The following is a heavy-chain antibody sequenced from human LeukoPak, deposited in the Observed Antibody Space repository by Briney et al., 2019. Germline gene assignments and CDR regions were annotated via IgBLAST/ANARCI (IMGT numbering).Heavy chain of an antibody. D-gene: IGHD3-16*01. Sequence: PGGSLRLSCAASGFTLSSYSMNWVRQAPGKGLEWIGHSGNSDYKPSLKSRITISTDTSNNHFSLNLVSVTAADTAVYYCATYYVGVGGRGHWGPGTLVTVSS. J-gene: IGHJ4*02. CDR2: HSGNS. CDR1: GFTLSSYS. V-gene: IGHV4-59*01. CDR3: ATYYVGVGGRGH.